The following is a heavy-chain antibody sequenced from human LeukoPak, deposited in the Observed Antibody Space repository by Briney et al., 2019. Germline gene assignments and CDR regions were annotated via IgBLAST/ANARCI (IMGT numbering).Heavy chain of an antibody. V-gene: IGHV3-30*02. Sequence: GGSLRLSCAVSGFTFRTYGMEWVRQAPGKGLEWVAFIEYDGSDKYYSDSVKGRFTISRDNSKNTLYLQMNSLRPEDTALYYCAKQWGGSGNNNALDYWGQGTLVTVSS. D-gene: IGHD6-19*01. J-gene: IGHJ4*02. CDR1: GFTFRTYG. CDR2: IEYDGSDK. CDR3: AKQWGGSGNNNALDY.